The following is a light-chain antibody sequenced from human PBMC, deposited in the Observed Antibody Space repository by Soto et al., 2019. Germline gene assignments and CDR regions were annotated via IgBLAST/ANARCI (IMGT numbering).Light chain of an antibody. Sequence: EIVLTQSPASLSLSPGERATLSCGASQSVSNNYLAWYQQKPGLAPRLLIYDASSRATGIPDRFSGSGSGTDFTLTISRLEPEDFAVYYCQQYGNSRTFGQGTKVDIK. J-gene: IGKJ1*01. CDR3: QQYGNSRT. CDR1: QSVSNNY. V-gene: IGKV3D-20*01. CDR2: DAS.